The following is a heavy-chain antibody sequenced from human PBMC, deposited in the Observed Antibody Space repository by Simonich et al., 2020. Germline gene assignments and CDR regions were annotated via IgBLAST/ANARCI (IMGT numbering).Heavy chain of an antibody. D-gene: IGHD2-2*01. CDR3: ARDTFLGYCSSTSCYDAFDI. Sequence: QVQLVQSGAEVKKPGASVKVSCKASGYTFTGYYMHWVRQAPGQGLGWRGRINPNSGGTNDAQRVQGRVTMTRDTSISTAYMELSRLRSDDTAVYYCARDTFLGYCSSTSCYDAFDIWGQGTMVTVSS. CDR1: GYTFTGYY. CDR2: INPNSGGT. V-gene: IGHV1-2*06. J-gene: IGHJ3*02.